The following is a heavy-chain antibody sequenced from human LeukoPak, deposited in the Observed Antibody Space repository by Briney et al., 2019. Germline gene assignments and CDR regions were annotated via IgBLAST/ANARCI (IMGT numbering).Heavy chain of an antibody. J-gene: IGHJ3*01. CDR3: AKDTPLSS. Sequence: PGGSLRLSCADSGFTFRSYGMHWVRQAPGKGLEWVAVVSHDGSNTYYADSVKGRFAISRDNSKNTLYLQMNSLRAEDTAVYYCAKDTPLSSWGQGTMVTVSS. CDR2: VSHDGSNT. V-gene: IGHV3-30*18. CDR1: GFTFRSYG.